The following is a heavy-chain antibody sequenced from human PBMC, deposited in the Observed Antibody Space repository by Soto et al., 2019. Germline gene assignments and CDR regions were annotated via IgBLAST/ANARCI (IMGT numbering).Heavy chain of an antibody. CDR2: IKSKTDGGTT. D-gene: IGHD3-3*01. Sequence: GGSLRLSCAASGFTFSNAWMSWVRQAPGKGLEWVGRIKSKTDGGTTDYAAPVKGRFTISRDDSKNTLYLQMNSLKTEDTAVYYCTTRDFWSGYYHLDYWGQGTLVTVSS. J-gene: IGHJ4*02. V-gene: IGHV3-15*01. CDR3: TTRDFWSGYYHLDY. CDR1: GFTFSNAW.